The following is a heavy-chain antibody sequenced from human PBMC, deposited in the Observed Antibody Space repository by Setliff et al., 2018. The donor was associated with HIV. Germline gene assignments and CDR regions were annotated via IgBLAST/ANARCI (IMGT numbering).Heavy chain of an antibody. CDR3: AGQWLVNWYFDL. V-gene: IGHV4-4*07. J-gene: IGHJ2*01. D-gene: IGHD6-19*01. Sequence: SETLSLTCTVSGGSLSDYYWSWIRQPAGKGLEWIGHIYTSGSTNYNPSLKSRVTISVDTSKNQFSLKLSSVTAADTAVYYCAGQWLVNWYFDLWGRGTLVTVSS. CDR2: IYTSGST. CDR1: GGSLSDYY.